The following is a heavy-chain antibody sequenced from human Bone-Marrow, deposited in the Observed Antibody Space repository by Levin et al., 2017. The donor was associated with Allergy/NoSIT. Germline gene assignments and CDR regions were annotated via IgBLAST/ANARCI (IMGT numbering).Heavy chain of an antibody. CDR1: GFSVSNNY. Sequence: GESLKISCEGSGFSVSNNYMSWVRQAPGKGLEWVSVIYSGGSTNYADSVKGRFTISRDNSKNTLYLQMRNLRAEDTAVYYCAKDHGSSSCVHWGQGTLVTVSS. V-gene: IGHV3-66*01. CDR3: AKDHGSSSCVH. J-gene: IGHJ4*02. D-gene: IGHD6-6*01. CDR2: IYSGGST.